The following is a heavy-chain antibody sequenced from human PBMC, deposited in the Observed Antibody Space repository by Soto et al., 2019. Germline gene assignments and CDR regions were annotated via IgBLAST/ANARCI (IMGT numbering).Heavy chain of an antibody. D-gene: IGHD3-10*01. CDR2: IYYSGST. J-gene: IGHJ4*02. CDR3: ARAAMVRGVIIVGGFDY. Sequence: SETLSLTCTVSGGTVSSGSYYWSWKRQPPGKGLEWIGYIYYSGSTNYNPSLKSRVTISVDTSKNQFSLKLSSVTAADTAVYYCARAAMVRGVIIVGGFDYWGQGTLVTVSS. CDR1: GGTVSSGSYY. V-gene: IGHV4-61*01.